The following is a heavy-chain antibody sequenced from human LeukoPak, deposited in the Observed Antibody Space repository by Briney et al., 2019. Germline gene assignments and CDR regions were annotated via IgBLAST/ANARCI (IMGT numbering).Heavy chain of an antibody. J-gene: IGHJ4*02. D-gene: IGHD6-19*01. CDR1: GGTFSSYA. Sequence: SVKVSCKASGGTFSSYAISWVRQAPGQGLEWMGRIIPILGIANYAQKFQGRVTITADKSTSTAYMELSRLRSEDTAVYYCARVTAVAGTLLDYWGQGTLVTVSS. CDR2: IIPILGIA. CDR3: ARVTAVAGTLLDY. V-gene: IGHV1-69*04.